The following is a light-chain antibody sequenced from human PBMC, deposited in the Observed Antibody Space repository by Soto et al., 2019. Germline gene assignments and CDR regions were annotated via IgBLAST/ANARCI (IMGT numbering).Light chain of an antibody. CDR1: QGIGHY. Sequence: IKETTSPTCLAASVRAPVTIACRASQGIGHYLAWYQQKPGKAPKFLIYAASSLQSGVPSRFSGSGSGTDFTLTISSLQPEDFATYYCQQSYSRPITFGQGTRLEIK. CDR3: QQSYSRPIT. V-gene: IGKV1-39*01. J-gene: IGKJ5*01. CDR2: AAS.